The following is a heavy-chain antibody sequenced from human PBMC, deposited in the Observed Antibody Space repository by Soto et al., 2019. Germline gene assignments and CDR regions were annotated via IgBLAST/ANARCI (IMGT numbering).Heavy chain of an antibody. D-gene: IGHD3-10*01. Sequence: GSLRLSCAASGFTFSSYWMHWVRQAPGKGPVWVSRINSDGSSTSYADSVKGRFTISRDNAKNTLYLQMNSLRAEDTAVYYCALWFGELTAFDIWGQGTMVTVSS. CDR3: ALWFGELTAFDI. V-gene: IGHV3-74*01. CDR2: INSDGSST. J-gene: IGHJ3*02. CDR1: GFTFSSYW.